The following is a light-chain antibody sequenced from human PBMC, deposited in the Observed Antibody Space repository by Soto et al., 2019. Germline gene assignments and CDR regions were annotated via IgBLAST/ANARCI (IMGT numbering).Light chain of an antibody. CDR3: SSYTSSSAYA. J-gene: IGLJ1*01. CDR2: EVS. Sequence: QSALTQPASVSGSPGQSITISCTGTSSDVGGYNYVSWYQQHAGKAPKLMLYEVSNRPSGVSNRFSGSKSGNTASLTISGLQAEDEADYYCSSYTSSSAYAFGTGTKVTVL. V-gene: IGLV2-14*01. CDR1: SSDVGGYNY.